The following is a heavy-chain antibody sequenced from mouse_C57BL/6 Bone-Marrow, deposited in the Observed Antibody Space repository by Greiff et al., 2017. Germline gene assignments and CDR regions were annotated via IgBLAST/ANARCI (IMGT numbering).Heavy chain of an antibody. CDR2: IRSKSNNYAT. CDR1: GFSFNTYA. V-gene: IGHV10-1*01. CDR3: VRHGPLWYAMDY. Sequence: EVKLLESGGGLVQPKGSLKLSCAASGFSFNTYAMNWVRQAPGTGLEWVARIRSKSNNYATYYADSVKDRFTISRDDSESMLYLQMNNLKTEDTAMYYCVRHGPLWYAMDYWGQGTSVTVSS. J-gene: IGHJ4*01. D-gene: IGHD1-1*02.